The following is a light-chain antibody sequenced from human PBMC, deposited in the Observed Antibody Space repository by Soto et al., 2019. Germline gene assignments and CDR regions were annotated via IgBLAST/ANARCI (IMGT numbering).Light chain of an antibody. CDR1: QSVSSN. Sequence: EIVTTQSPATLSVSPGERATLSCRASQSVSSNLAWYQQKPGQAPRLLIYGASTRATGIPARFSGSGSGTEFTLTISSLQSEDFAVYYCQQYNNWPGTFGQGTKV. CDR2: GAS. V-gene: IGKV3-15*01. CDR3: QQYNNWPGT. J-gene: IGKJ1*01.